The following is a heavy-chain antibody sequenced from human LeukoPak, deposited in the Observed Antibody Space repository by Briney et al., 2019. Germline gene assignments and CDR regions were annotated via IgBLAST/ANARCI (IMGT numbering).Heavy chain of an antibody. J-gene: IGHJ4*02. D-gene: IGHD2-15*01. CDR2: IYSGGST. V-gene: IGHV3-53*01. Sequence: GGSLRLSCAASEFSVGSNYMTWVRQAPGKGLEWVSLIYSGGSTYYADSVKGRFTISRDNSKNILYLQMNSLRVEDTAVYYCTKASAARCIGVFCYPFDHWGQGTLVTVSS. CDR1: EFSVGSNY. CDR3: TKASAARCIGVFCYPFDH.